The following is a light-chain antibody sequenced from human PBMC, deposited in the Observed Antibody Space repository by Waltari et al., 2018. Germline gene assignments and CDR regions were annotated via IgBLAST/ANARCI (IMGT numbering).Light chain of an antibody. V-gene: IGKV3-11*01. CDR3: QQRSNWAGFT. Sequence: EIVLTQSPATLSLSPGERATLSCRASQRVSSYLAWYQQKPGQAPRLLIYDASNRATGIPARFSGSGSGTDFTLTISSLEPEDFAVYYCQQRSNWAGFTFGPGTKVDIK. J-gene: IGKJ3*01. CDR2: DAS. CDR1: QRVSSY.